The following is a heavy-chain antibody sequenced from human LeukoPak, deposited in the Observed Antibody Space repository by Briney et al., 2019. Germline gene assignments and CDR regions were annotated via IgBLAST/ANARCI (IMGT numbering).Heavy chain of an antibody. CDR1: GFTFSSWW. V-gene: IGHV3-7*02. Sequence: GGSLRLSCAASGFTFSSWWMSWVRQAPGKGLEWVANIKKDGREKYYVDSVKGRFTISRDNAKNSLYLQMNSLRAEDTAVYYCARWGPRAGYFDYWGQGTLVTVSS. J-gene: IGHJ4*02. CDR3: ARWGPRAGYFDY. CDR2: IKKDGREK. D-gene: IGHD3-16*01.